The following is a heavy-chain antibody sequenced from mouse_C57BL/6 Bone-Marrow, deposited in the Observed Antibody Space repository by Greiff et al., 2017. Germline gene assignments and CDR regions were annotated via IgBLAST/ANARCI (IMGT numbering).Heavy chain of an antibody. V-gene: IGHV1-64*01. CDR1: GYTFTSYW. CDR2: IHPNSGST. J-gene: IGHJ4*01. Sequence: QVQLQQPGAELVKPGASVKLSCKASGYTFTSYWMHWVKQRPGQGLEWIGMIHPNSGSTNYNEKFKSKATLTVDKSSSTAYMQLSSLTSEDSSVYYCARDEGYAMDYWGQGTSVTVSS. CDR3: ARDEGYAMDY.